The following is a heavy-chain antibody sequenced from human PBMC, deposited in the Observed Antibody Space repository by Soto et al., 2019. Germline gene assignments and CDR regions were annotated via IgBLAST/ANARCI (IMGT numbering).Heavy chain of an antibody. V-gene: IGHV3-23*01. CDR2: ISGSGGTT. CDR1: GFPFISYA. J-gene: IGHJ3*02. D-gene: IGHD3-16*02. Sequence: GGSLRLPCAASGFPFISYAMSWVRQTTGKGLEWVSAISGSGGTTYYADSVKGRCTISRDNSKNTLYLQMNSLRAEDTAVYYCAKDSRLITFGGGIVYAPNAFDIWGQGTIVTVSS. CDR3: AKDSRLITFGGGIVYAPNAFDI.